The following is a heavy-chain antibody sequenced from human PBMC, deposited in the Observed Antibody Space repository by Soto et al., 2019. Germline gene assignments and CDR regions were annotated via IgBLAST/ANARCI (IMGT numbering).Heavy chain of an antibody. J-gene: IGHJ3*02. V-gene: IGHV3-23*01. Sequence: PGGSLRLSCAASGFTFSSYGMHWVRQAPGKGLEWVSAISGSGGSTYYADSVKGRFTISRDNSKNTLYLQMNSLRAEDTAVYYCAKALVAGAFPVAGTALPACAFDIWGQGTMVTVSS. CDR1: GFTFSSYG. D-gene: IGHD6-19*01. CDR2: ISGSGGST. CDR3: AKALVAGAFPVAGTALPACAFDI.